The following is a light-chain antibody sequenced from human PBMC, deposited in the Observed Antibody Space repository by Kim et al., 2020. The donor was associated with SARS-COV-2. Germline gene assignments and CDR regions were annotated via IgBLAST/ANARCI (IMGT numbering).Light chain of an antibody. CDR3: QQYNNWPALT. CDR2: GAS. J-gene: IGKJ4*01. CDR1: QGVTST. Sequence: SPGKRAPLSGRAGQGVTSTLAWYQQKPGQAPRLLIYGASTRATGIPARFSGSGSGTEFTLTISSLQSEDFAVYYCQQYNNWPALTFGGGTKVDIK. V-gene: IGKV3-15*01.